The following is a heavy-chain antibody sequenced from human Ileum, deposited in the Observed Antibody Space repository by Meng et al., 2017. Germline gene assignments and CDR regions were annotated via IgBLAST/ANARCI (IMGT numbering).Heavy chain of an antibody. D-gene: IGHD1-1*01. V-gene: IGHV1-3*01. CDR1: GYTFRNYP. CDR2: INAGNGNI. J-gene: IGHJ4*02. Sequence: QVQLVQSGAEVKKVGASGKVSCTASGYTFRNYPLHWVRQAPGQRPEWMGWINAGNGNIKISQKFQGRITITSDTSATAYMELSSLRSEDTAVYFCARENGNWNYFDYWGQGSLVTVSS. CDR3: ARENGNWNYFDY.